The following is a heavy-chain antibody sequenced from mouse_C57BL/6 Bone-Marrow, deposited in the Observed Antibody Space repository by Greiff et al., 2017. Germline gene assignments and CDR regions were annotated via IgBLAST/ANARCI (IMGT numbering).Heavy chain of an antibody. CDR3: ARFDYDVAWFAY. CDR2: IKPYNGGT. Sequence: EVKLQESGPVLVKPGASVKMSCKASGYTFTDYYMNWVKQSHGKSLEWIGVIKPYNGGTSYNQKFKGKATLTVDKSSSTAYMDLNSLTSEDSAVYYCARFDYDVAWFAYWGQGTLVTVSA. D-gene: IGHD2-4*01. CDR1: GYTFTDYY. J-gene: IGHJ3*01. V-gene: IGHV1-19*01.